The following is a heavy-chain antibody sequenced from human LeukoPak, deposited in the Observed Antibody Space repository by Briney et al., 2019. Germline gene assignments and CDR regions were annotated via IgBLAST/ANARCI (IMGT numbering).Heavy chain of an antibody. J-gene: IGHJ4*02. CDR3: ARGMGSVDY. Sequence: GGSLRLSCAASGFTFSTYAMTWVRQAPGKGLEWVSAISGSGGSTYYADSVKGRFTISRDNSKNTLYLQMNSLRAEDTAVYYCARGMGSVDYWGQGTLVTVSS. V-gene: IGHV3-23*01. D-gene: IGHD1-26*01. CDR1: GFTFSTYA. CDR2: ISGSGGST.